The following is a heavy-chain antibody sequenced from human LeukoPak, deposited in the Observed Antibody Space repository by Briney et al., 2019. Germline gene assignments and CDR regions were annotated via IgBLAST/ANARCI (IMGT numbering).Heavy chain of an antibody. D-gene: IGHD6-13*01. CDR1: GGTFSSYA. CDR3: ASQQQLVRLKYYYYGMDV. Sequence: SVKVSCKASGGTFSSYAISWVRQAPGQGLEWMGGIIPIFGTANYAQKFQGRVTITADESTSTAYMELSSLRSEDTAVYYCASQQQLVRLKYYYYGMDVWGQGTTVTVSS. V-gene: IGHV1-69*13. J-gene: IGHJ6*02. CDR2: IIPIFGTA.